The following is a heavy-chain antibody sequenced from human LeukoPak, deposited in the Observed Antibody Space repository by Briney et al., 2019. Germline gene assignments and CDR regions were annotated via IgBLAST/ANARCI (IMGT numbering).Heavy chain of an antibody. D-gene: IGHD2-15*01. CDR1: GFTFSSYW. CDR2: IKQDGSEK. CDR3: VRDLVAVAYGDY. J-gene: IGHJ4*02. V-gene: IGHV3-7*01. Sequence: GGSLRLSCAASGFTFSSYWMSWVRQAPGKGLEWVANIKQDGSEKYYVDSVKGRFTISRDNAKNSLYLQMGSLRVEDMAVYYCVRDLVAVAYGDYWGQGTLVTVSS.